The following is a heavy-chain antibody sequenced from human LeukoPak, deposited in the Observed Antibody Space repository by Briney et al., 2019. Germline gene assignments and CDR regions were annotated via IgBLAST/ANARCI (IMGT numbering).Heavy chain of an antibody. CDR3: AKNGDRGAYCSGGTCYPYYYHYMDV. D-gene: IGHD2-15*01. CDR2: LQYDRTNV. J-gene: IGHJ6*03. Sequence: PGGSLRLSCAASRFSFSSYGMHWVRQAPGKGLEWVAYLQYDRTNVQYADSVKGRFTVSRDNSKNTLYLQMNSLSAEDTAVYYCAKNGDRGAYCSGGTCYPYYYHYMDVWGKGTTVTISS. V-gene: IGHV3-30*02. CDR1: RFSFSSYG.